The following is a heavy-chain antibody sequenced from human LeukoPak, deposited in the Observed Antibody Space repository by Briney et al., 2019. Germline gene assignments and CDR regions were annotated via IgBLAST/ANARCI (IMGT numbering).Heavy chain of an antibody. CDR1: GFTFSSYA. J-gene: IGHJ4*02. D-gene: IGHD6-13*01. CDR3: AKAYSSSWYPYFDY. CDR2: ISGSGGST. Sequence: PGGSLRLSCAASGFTFSSYAMSWIRQAPGKGLEWVSAISGSGGSTYYADSVKGRFTISRDNSKNTLYLQMNSLRAEDTAVYYCAKAYSSSWYPYFDYWGQGTLVTVSS. V-gene: IGHV3-23*01.